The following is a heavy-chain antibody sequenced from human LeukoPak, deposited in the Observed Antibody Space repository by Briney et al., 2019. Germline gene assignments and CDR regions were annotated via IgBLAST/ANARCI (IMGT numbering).Heavy chain of an antibody. CDR3: ARSGVVITDWYFDL. V-gene: IGHV4-59*08. Sequence: PSETLSLTCTVSGGSISSYYWSWLRQPPGKGLEWIGYIYYSGSTNFNPSLKSRVTMSVDTSKNQFSLKLSSVTAADTAAYYCARSGVVITDWYFDLWGRGTLVTVSS. CDR1: GGSISSYY. CDR2: IYYSGST. J-gene: IGHJ2*01. D-gene: IGHD3-3*01.